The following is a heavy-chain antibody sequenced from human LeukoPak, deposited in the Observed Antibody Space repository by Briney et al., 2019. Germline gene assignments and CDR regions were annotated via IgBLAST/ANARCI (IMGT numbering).Heavy chain of an antibody. Sequence: GGSLRLSCAASGFIFSDAWMSWVRQAPGKGLEWVGRIKSKTDGGTTDYAAPVKGRFAISRDDSKNTLYLQMNSLKTEDTAVYYCTTDAVPAYCGGDCSLDYWGQGNLVTVSS. J-gene: IGHJ4*02. CDR3: TTDAVPAYCGGDCSLDY. V-gene: IGHV3-15*01. CDR2: IKSKTDGGTT. CDR1: GFIFSDAW. D-gene: IGHD2-21*02.